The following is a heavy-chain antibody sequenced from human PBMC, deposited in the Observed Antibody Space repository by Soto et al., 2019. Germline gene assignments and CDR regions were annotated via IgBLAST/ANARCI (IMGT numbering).Heavy chain of an antibody. Sequence: PSETLSLTCTASGGSISSYYWSWIRQPPGKGLEWIGYIYYSGSTNYNPSLKSRVTISVDTSKNQFSLKLSSVTAADTAVYYCAREAGGSGSYNQAGFYYYYDMDVWGQGTTVTVSS. CDR1: GGSISSYY. J-gene: IGHJ6*02. CDR3: AREAGGSGSYNQAGFYYYYDMDV. V-gene: IGHV4-59*01. D-gene: IGHD3-10*01. CDR2: IYYSGST.